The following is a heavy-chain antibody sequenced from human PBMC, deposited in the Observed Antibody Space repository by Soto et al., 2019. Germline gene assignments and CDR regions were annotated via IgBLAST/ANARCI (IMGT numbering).Heavy chain of an antibody. Sequence: GGSLRLSCAASGFTVSSYWMHWVRQAPGKGLVWVSRINSDGSSTSYADSVKGRFTISRDNAKNTLYLQMNSLRAEDTAVYYCARDYKGGSSSLLMYYMDVWGKGTTVTVSS. V-gene: IGHV3-74*01. D-gene: IGHD6-6*01. CDR2: INSDGSST. CDR3: ARDYKGGSSSLLMYYMDV. J-gene: IGHJ6*03. CDR1: GFTVSSYW.